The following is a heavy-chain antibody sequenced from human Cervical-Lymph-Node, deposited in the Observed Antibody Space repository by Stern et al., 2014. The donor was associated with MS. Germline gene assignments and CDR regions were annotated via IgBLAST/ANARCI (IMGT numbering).Heavy chain of an antibody. CDR3: ARGNWNYEGMGY. D-gene: IGHD1-7*01. CDR1: GFTFSNYG. V-gene: IGHV3-33*01. J-gene: IGHJ4*02. Sequence: VHLVESGGGVVQPGRSLRLPCAASGFTFSNYGMHWVRQAPGKGLEWLAVIWYDGNKKYYADSVKGRFTISRDNSKNTLFLQMSSLTAEDTALYYCARGNWNYEGMGYWGQGTLVTVSS. CDR2: IWYDGNKK.